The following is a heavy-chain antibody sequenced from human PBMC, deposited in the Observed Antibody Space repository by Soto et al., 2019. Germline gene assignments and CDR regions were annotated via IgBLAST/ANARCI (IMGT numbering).Heavy chain of an antibody. Sequence: GGSLILSCAASGLSVSSTYMNWVRQAPGKGLEWVSVIYSGGSASYADSVKGRFTISRDNSKNTLYLRMNSLRAEDTAVYFGAIGRGSGWYEGEYWGQGTLVTVSS. CDR2: IYSGGSA. D-gene: IGHD6-19*01. CDR1: GLSVSSTY. CDR3: AIGRGSGWYEGEY. J-gene: IGHJ4*02. V-gene: IGHV3-53*01.